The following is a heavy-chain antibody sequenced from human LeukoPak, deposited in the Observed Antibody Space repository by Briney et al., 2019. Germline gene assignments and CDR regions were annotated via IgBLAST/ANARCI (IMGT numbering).Heavy chain of an antibody. CDR1: GGSISSSSYY. Sequence: SETLSLTCTVSGGSISSSSYYWGWIRQPPGKGLEWIGSIYYSGSIYYNPSLKSRGTISVDTSKNQFSLQLSSVPAADTAVYYCARHGGGWFDPWGQGTLVTVPS. D-gene: IGHD3-10*01. CDR2: IYYSGSI. V-gene: IGHV4-39*01. J-gene: IGHJ5*02. CDR3: ARHGGGWFDP.